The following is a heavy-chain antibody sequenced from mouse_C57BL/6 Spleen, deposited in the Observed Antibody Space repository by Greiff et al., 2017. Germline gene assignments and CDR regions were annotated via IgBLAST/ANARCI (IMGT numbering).Heavy chain of an antibody. CDR1: GYTFTDYN. V-gene: IGHV1-18*01. D-gene: IGHD2-4*01. Sequence: EVQLQQSGPELVKPGASVKIPCKASGYTFTDYNMDWVKQSHGKSLEWIGDINPNNGGTIYNQKFKGKATLTVDKSSSTAYMELRSLTSEDTAVYYCARYAYYDYDEGYWYFDVWGTGTTVTVSS. CDR2: INPNNGGT. CDR3: ARYAYYDYDEGYWYFDV. J-gene: IGHJ1*03.